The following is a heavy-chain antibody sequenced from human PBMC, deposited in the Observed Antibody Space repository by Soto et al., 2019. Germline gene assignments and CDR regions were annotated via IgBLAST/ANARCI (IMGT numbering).Heavy chain of an antibody. J-gene: IGHJ6*02. CDR3: ARGMVRFLDSLGVDV. Sequence: QVQLVQSGAEVKKPGSSVKVSCRASGGTFSNYAMSWVRQAPGQGLEWMGGIIPIFGTANYAQKFQGRVTITADESTSTAYMELSSLRSEDTAVYYCARGMVRFLDSLGVDVWGQGTTVTVSS. CDR1: GGTFSNYA. V-gene: IGHV1-69*12. D-gene: IGHD3-3*01. CDR2: IIPIFGTA.